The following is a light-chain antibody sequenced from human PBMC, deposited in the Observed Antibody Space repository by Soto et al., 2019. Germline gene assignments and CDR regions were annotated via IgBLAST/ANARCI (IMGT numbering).Light chain of an antibody. CDR1: QTISSW. Sequence: DIQMTQSPSTLSGSVGDRVTITCRASQTISSWLAWYQQKPGKAPKLLIYKASTLKSGVPSRFSGSGSGTEFTLTISSLQPDDFATYYCLQYLTYPWTFGQGTKVDIK. V-gene: IGKV1-5*03. CDR2: KAS. CDR3: LQYLTYPWT. J-gene: IGKJ1*01.